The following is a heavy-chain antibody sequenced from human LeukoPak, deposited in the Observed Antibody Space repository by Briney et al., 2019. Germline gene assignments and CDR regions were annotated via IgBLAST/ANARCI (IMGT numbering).Heavy chain of an antibody. CDR1: GFTFSSYS. V-gene: IGHV3-48*01. Sequence: GGSLRLSCAASGFTFSSYSMNWVRQAPGKGLEWVSYISSSSSTIYYADSVKGRFTISRDNAKNSLYLQMNSLRAEDTAVYYCARRGLFDIWGQGTMVTVSS. D-gene: IGHD3-10*01. CDR3: ARRGLFDI. CDR2: ISSSSSTI. J-gene: IGHJ3*02.